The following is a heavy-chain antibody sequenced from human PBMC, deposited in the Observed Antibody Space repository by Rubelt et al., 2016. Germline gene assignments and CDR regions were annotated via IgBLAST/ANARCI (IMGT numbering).Heavy chain of an antibody. V-gene: IGHV4-39*07. CDR1: GGSISSSIYY. D-gene: IGHD3-10*01. CDR3: AGSYGSGYGMEV. CDR2: IYYTGST. J-gene: IGHJ6*02. Sequence: QLQLQESGPGLVKPSETLSLPCTVSGGSISSSIYYWGWIRQPPGKGLEWIGGIYYTGSTYYNPPLKSRVPISVDTSNKQFSLKLSYVTAADTAVYYCAGSYGSGYGMEVWGPGTTVTVSS.